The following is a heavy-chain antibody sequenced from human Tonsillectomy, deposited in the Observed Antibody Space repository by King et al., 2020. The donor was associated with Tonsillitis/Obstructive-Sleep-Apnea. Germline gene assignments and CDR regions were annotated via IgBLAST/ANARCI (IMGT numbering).Heavy chain of an antibody. J-gene: IGHJ3*02. Sequence: VQLVESGGGVVQPGGSLRLSCAASGFTFDDYAMHWVRQAPGKGLEWVALISGDGGSTYYADSVKGRFTITRDNSKNSLYLQMNSLRTEDTALYYCAKALVGALGSTTCYKGAFDIWGKGTIVTGAS. CDR1: GFTFDDYA. D-gene: IGHD2-2*02. CDR2: ISGDGGST. CDR3: AKALVGALGSTTCYKGAFDI. V-gene: IGHV3-43*02.